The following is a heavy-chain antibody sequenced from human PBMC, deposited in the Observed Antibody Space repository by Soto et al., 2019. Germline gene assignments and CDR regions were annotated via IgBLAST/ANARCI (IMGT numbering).Heavy chain of an antibody. Sequence: RRLSFAASGFTFSDYAMTWVRQAPGKWLEWVSTITGRGTNYADSVQGRFTISRDNSNNTLYLRMDSLRPEDAAIYYCVREGSDRYYRGSFDFLGRGTMVIVSS. CDR2: ITGRGT. D-gene: IGHD3-10*01. V-gene: IGHV3-23*01. CDR3: VREGSDRYYRGSFDF. CDR1: GFTFSDYA. J-gene: IGHJ3*01.